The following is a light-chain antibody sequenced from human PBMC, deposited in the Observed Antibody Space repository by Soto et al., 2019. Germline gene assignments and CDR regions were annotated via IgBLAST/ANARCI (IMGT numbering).Light chain of an antibody. CDR2: GAS. CDR3: QQYGTSPLT. CDR1: QIINSN. J-gene: IGKJ1*01. V-gene: IGKV3-15*01. Sequence: EVVLTQSPATQSVSPGERATLSCRASQIINSNLAWYQQKPGQPPSLLIYGASTRATGIPVRFSGGGSGTEFTLTISSLQSEDFAVYFCQQYGTSPLTFGQGTKVDIK.